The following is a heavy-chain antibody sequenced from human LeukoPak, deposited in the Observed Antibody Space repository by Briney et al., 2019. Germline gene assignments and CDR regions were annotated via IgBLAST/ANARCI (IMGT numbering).Heavy chain of an antibody. V-gene: IGHV4-61*02. CDR3: ARDSGSQNY. J-gene: IGHJ4*02. D-gene: IGHD1-26*01. CDR1: GGSISSRSYY. Sequence: PSETLSLTCTVSGGSISSRSYYWSWIRQPAGKGLEWIGRIYTSGSTNYNPSLRSRVTMSVDTSKNQFSLKLSSVTAADTAVYYCARDSGSQNYWGQGTLVTVSS. CDR2: IYTSGST.